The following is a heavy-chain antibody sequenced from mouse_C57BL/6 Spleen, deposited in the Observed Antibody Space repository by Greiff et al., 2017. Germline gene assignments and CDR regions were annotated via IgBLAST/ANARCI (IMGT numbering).Heavy chain of an antibody. J-gene: IGHJ3*01. CDR2: FYPGSGSI. V-gene: IGHV1-62-2*01. CDR1: GYTFTEYT. Sequence: QVQLKESGAELVKPGASVKLSCKASGYTFTEYTIHWVKQRSGEGLEWIGWFYPGSGSIKYNEKFKDKDTLTADKSSSTVYMAITRLTSEDSAVYFCARHEGSGSSKAWFAYWGQGTLVTVSA. D-gene: IGHD1-1*01. CDR3: ARHEGSGSSKAWFAY.